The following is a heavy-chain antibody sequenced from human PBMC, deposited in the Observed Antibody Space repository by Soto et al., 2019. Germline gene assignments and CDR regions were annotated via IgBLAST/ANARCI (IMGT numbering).Heavy chain of an antibody. CDR1: GDTFTSYD. V-gene: IGHV1-18*01. D-gene: IGHD3-3*01. CDR2: ISAYNGNT. CDR3: ARAVNDFWSGTQYYFDY. Sequence: ASVKVCCKASGDTFTSYDINWVRQATGQGLEWMGWISAYNGNTNYAQKLQGRVTMTTDTSTSTAYMELRSLRSDDTAVYYCARAVNDFWSGTQYYFDYWGQGTLVTVSS. J-gene: IGHJ4*02.